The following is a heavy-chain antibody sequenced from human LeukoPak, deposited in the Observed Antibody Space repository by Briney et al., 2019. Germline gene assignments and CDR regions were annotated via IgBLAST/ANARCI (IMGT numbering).Heavy chain of an antibody. CDR3: AGGRDRSSLYFDS. CDR1: GSTFSSYG. D-gene: IGHD5-24*01. CDR2: IWYDGSNK. J-gene: IGHJ4*02. V-gene: IGHV3-33*01. Sequence: GGSLRLSCAASGSTFSSYGMYWVRQAPGKGLEWVAVIWYDGSNKYYADSVKGRFTISRDNSKNTLYLQMNSLRAEDTAVYYCAGGRDRSSLYFDSWGQGTLVTVSS.